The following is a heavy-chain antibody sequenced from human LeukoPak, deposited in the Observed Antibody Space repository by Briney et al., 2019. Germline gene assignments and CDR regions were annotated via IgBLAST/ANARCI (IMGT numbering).Heavy chain of an antibody. J-gene: IGHJ4*02. Sequence: PGGSLRLSCAVSGFTFSSYAMSWVRQAPGKGLEWVSTISGSGDNTYYADSVRGRFTISRDNSKNTLYLQMNSLRAEDTAIYYFAKVSWANYFDYWGQGTLVTVSS. D-gene: IGHD6-13*01. CDR1: GFTFSSYA. V-gene: IGHV3-23*01. CDR3: AKVSWANYFDY. CDR2: ISGSGDNT.